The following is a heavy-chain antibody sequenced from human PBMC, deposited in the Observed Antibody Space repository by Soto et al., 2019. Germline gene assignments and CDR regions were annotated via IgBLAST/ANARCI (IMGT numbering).Heavy chain of an antibody. CDR1: GYTFTNYW. V-gene: IGHV5-51*01. Sequence: GESLKISCKGSGYTFTNYWIGWVRQMPGKGLEWMGIIYPGDSDTKYNPSFQGQVTISADKSITTTYLQLSSLKASDTSIYYCAASIFYYCMDVWGQGTTVTVSS. CDR2: IYPGDSDT. J-gene: IGHJ6*02. CDR3: AASIFYYCMDV.